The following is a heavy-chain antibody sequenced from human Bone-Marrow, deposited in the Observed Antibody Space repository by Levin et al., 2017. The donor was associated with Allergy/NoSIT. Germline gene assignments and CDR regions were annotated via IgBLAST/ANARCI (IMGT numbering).Heavy chain of an antibody. Sequence: SETLSLTCTVSGGSISSYYWSWIRQPAGKGLEWIGRIYTSGSTNYNPSLKSRVTMSVDTSKNQFSLKLSSVTAADTAVYYCARDGGSFPYCSSTSCYKGYYYYYGMDVWGQGTTVTVSS. CDR2: IYTSGST. V-gene: IGHV4-4*07. J-gene: IGHJ6*02. D-gene: IGHD2-2*02. CDR1: GGSISSYY. CDR3: ARDGGSFPYCSSTSCYKGYYYYYGMDV.